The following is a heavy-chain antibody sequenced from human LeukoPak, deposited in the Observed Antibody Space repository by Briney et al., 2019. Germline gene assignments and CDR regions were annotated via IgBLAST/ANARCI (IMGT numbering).Heavy chain of an antibody. J-gene: IGHJ5*02. D-gene: IGHD6-13*01. V-gene: IGHV3-7*01. CDR1: GFTFSSYW. CDR3: ARDSTIISSSWLNWFDP. CDR2: IKQDGSEK. Sequence: GGSLRLSCAASGFTFSSYWMSWVRQAPGKGLEWVANIKQDGSEKYYVDSVKGRFTISRDNAKNSLYLQVNSLRAEDTAVYYCARDSTIISSSWLNWFDPWGQGTLVTVSS.